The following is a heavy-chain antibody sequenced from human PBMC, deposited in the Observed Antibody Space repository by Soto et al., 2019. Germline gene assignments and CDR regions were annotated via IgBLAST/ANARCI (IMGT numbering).Heavy chain of an antibody. CDR2: IYFSGST. D-gene: IGHD2-2*03. V-gene: IGHV4-59*01. CDR1: GASLTVYY. CDR3: ARSWISTNGY. Sequence: QVQLQESGPGLVKPSETLSLTCVVSGASLTVYYWSWIRQPPGKGLEWIGYIYFSGSTNYNPSLKSRFTISVDTSKNQFSLKLSSVTATDTAVYYFARSWISTNGYWGRGTLDTVS. J-gene: IGHJ4*02.